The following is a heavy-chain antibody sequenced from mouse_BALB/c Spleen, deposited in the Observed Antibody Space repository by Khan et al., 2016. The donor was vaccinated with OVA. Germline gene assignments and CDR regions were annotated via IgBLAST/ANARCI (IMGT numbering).Heavy chain of an antibody. CDR3: ASGGLALYTMDY. J-gene: IGHJ4*01. D-gene: IGHD2-2*01. V-gene: IGHV1S137*01. CDR1: GYTFTDYA. Sequence: QVQLQQSGAELVRPGVSVKISCKGAGYTFTDYAMHWVKQSHAKSLEWIGVISTYYGDANYNQQFKGKATMTVDKSSNTAYMDLARLTSEDSAIYCCASGGLALYTMDYWGQGTSVTVSA. CDR2: ISTYYGDA.